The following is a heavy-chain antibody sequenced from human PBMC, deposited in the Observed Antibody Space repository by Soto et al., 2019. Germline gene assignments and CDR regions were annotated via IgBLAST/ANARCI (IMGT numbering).Heavy chain of an antibody. CDR1: GYTFTGYY. J-gene: IGHJ4*01. CDR2: INPNSGGT. D-gene: IGHD3-22*01. Sequence: ASVKVSCKASGYTFTGYYMHWVRQAPGQGLEWMGWINPNSGGTNYAQKFQGRVTMTRDTSISTAYMELSRLRSDDTAVYYCARDQTYYDSSGYFDYWGHGTLVTVSS. CDR3: ARDQTYYDSSGYFDY. V-gene: IGHV1-2*02.